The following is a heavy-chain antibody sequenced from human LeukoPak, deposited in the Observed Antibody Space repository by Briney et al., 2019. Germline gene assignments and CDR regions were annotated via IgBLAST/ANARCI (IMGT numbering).Heavy chain of an antibody. Sequence: GGSLRLSCVTSGFTFSSHTLNWVRQAPGKGLEWVSYISNSGSTIYYADSVKGRFTISRDNAKNSLYLQMNSLRAEDTAVYYCARGVSRAFDYWGQGTLITVSS. J-gene: IGHJ4*02. CDR2: ISNSGSTI. CDR1: GFTFSSHT. V-gene: IGHV3-48*03. CDR3: ARGVSRAFDY.